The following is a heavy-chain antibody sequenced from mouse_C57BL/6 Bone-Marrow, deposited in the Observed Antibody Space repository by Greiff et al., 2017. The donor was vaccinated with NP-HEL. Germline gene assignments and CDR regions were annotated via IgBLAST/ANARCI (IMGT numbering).Heavy chain of an antibody. CDR3: ARGDYEGHY. CDR2: INPNNGGT. Sequence: EVQLQQSGPELVKPGASVKISCKASGYTFTDYYVNWVKQSHGKSLEWIGDINPNNGGTSYNQKFKGKATLTVDKSSSTAYMELRSLTSEDSAVYYCARGDYEGHYWGQGTTLTVSS. V-gene: IGHV1-26*01. D-gene: IGHD2-3*01. J-gene: IGHJ2*01. CDR1: GYTFTDYY.